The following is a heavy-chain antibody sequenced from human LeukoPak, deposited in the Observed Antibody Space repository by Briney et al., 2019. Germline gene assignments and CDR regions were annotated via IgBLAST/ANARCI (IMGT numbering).Heavy chain of an antibody. CDR2: IYSGGST. Sequence: GGSLRLSCAASGFTVSSNYMNWVRQAPGKGLEWVSVIYSGGSTYYADSVKGRFTISRDNAKNSLYLQMNSLRAEDTAVYYCARVGPGRYCSSTSCYMGYYFDYWGQGTLVTVSS. V-gene: IGHV3-53*01. J-gene: IGHJ4*02. CDR3: ARVGPGRYCSSTSCYMGYYFDY. D-gene: IGHD2-2*02. CDR1: GFTVSSNY.